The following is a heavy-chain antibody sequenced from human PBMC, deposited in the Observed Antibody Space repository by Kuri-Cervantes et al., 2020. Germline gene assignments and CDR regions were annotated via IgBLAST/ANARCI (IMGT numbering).Heavy chain of an antibody. V-gene: IGHV3-21*01. CDR2: ISSSSSYI. J-gene: IGHJ4*02. CDR1: GFTFSSYS. D-gene: IGHD6-25*01. CDR3: ARAPKAEY. Sequence: GASLKISCAASGFTFSSYSMNWVRQAPGKGLEWVSSISSSSSYIYYADSVKGRFTISRDNAKNSLYLQMDSLRAEDTAVYYCARAPKAEYWGQGTLVTVSS.